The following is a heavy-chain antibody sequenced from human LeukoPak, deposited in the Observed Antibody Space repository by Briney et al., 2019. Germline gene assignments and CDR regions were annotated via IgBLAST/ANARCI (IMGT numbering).Heavy chain of an antibody. CDR3: ARGGGIAAAGHFDY. CDR2: INHSGST. J-gene: IGHJ4*02. D-gene: IGHD6-13*01. V-gene: IGHV4-34*01. Sequence: SETLSLTCAVYGGSFSGYYWSWIRQPPGKGLEWIGEINHSGSTNYNPSLKSRVTISVDTSKNQFSLKLSSVTAADTAVYYCARGGGIAAAGHFDYWGQGTLVTVS. CDR1: GGSFSGYY.